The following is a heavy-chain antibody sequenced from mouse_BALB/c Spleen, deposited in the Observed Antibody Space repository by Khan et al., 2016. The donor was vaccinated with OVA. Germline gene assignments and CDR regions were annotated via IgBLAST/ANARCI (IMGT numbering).Heavy chain of an antibody. D-gene: IGHD4-1*01. CDR1: GFTFSSYS. J-gene: IGHJ3*01. Sequence: VQLKESGGDLVKPGGSLKLSCAASGFTFSSYSMSWVRQTPDKRLEWIASISSDGDYTYYPDSVKGRFTISRDNAKNALYLQKSSLKSEDTAMYYCASHLTGSFAYWGQGTLVTVSA. CDR3: ASHLTGSFAY. CDR2: ISSDGDYT. V-gene: IGHV5-6*01.